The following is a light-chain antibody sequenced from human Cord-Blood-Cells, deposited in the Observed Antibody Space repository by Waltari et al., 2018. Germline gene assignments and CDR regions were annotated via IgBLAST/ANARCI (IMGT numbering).Light chain of an antibody. CDR2: QDR. Sequence: SYELTQPPSVYVSPGQTARITCSGGKLGAKYACWYQQKPGQSPVLVIYQDRKRPSGVPERFSCSNSGNTAALTISGTQAMDEADYYCQAWDSSTVVFGVGTKLTVL. V-gene: IGLV3-1*01. J-gene: IGLJ2*01. CDR3: QAWDSSTVV. CDR1: KLGAKY.